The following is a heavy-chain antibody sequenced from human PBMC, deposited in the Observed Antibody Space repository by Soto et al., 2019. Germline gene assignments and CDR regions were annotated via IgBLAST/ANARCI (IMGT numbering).Heavy chain of an antibody. Sequence: QVQLQESGPGLLKPSQTLSLTCNVSNGYINTGGFYWSWIRQHPGKGLEWIGYIFHSGSTLYNPSLNSRVTLAADTSKNQLSLNLRSVTAADTAVYYCARGGIAGHWFDPWGQGILVTVSS. V-gene: IGHV4-31*03. J-gene: IGHJ5*02. CDR1: NGYINTGGFY. CDR2: IFHSGST. D-gene: IGHD6-13*01. CDR3: ARGGIAGHWFDP.